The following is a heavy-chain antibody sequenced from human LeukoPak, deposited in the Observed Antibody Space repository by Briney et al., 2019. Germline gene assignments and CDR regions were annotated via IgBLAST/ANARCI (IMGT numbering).Heavy chain of an antibody. D-gene: IGHD4-17*01. CDR1: GFTFSTNA. J-gene: IGHJ5*01. V-gene: IGHV3-23*01. CDR3: ARGLTTTGFDS. CDR2: ISGTGAVT. Sequence: GGSLRLSCAASGFTFSTNAISWVRQAPGKGLEWVSAISGTGAVTYYAESVKGRFTISRDNSKNTVYLHMNSLKVEDTAVYYCARGLTTTGFDSWGQGALVTVSS.